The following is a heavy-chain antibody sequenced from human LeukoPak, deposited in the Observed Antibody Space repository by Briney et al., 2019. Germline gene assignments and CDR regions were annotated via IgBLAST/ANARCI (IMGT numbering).Heavy chain of an antibody. CDR2: ISAYNGNT. Sequence: ASVKVSCKASGYTFTSYGISWVRQAPGQGFEWMGWISAYNGNTNYAQKLQGRVTMTTDTSTSTAYMELRSLRSDDTAVYYCARPRADYYDSSGFFDYWGQGTLVTVSS. CDR3: ARPRADYYDSSGFFDY. J-gene: IGHJ4*02. CDR1: GYTFTSYG. V-gene: IGHV1-18*01. D-gene: IGHD3-22*01.